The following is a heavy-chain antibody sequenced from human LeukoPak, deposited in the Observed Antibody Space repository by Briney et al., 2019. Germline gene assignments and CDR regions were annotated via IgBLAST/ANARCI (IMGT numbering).Heavy chain of an antibody. V-gene: IGHV3-74*01. CDR2: INSDGSSI. J-gene: IGHJ3*02. CDR1: GFTFSNYW. CDR3: AKISRGRAFDI. D-gene: IGHD1-26*01. Sequence: GGSLRLSCAASGFTFSNYWMHWVRQAPGKGPVWVSRINSDGSSISYADSVKGRFTISRDNAKNTLYLQMNSLRAEDTAVYYCAKISRGRAFDIWGQGTMVTVSS.